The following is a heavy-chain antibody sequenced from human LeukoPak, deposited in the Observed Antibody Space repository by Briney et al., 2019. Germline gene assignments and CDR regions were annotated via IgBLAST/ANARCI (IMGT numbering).Heavy chain of an antibody. J-gene: IGHJ4*02. CDR3: ASESYYYDSRSDY. V-gene: IGHV3-53*01. CDR1: GFTFSSYW. CDR2: IYSGGST. D-gene: IGHD3-22*01. Sequence: QPGGSLRLSCAASGFTFSSYWMSWVRQAPGKGLEWVSVIYSGGSTYYADSVKGRFTISRDNSKNTLYLQMNSLRAEDTAVYYCASESYYYDSRSDYWGQGTLVTVSS.